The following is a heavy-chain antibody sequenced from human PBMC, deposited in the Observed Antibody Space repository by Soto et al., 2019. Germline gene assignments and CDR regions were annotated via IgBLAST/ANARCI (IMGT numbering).Heavy chain of an antibody. V-gene: IGHV1-69*01. D-gene: IGHD6-19*01. CDR3: ARARGSSWYNWFDP. J-gene: IGHJ5*02. CDR2: IIVLFGTT. CDR1: GGNFSNYA. Sequence: QVQLVQSGAEVRKPGSSVKVSCKASGGNFSNYAISWVRQAPGQGLEWMGGIIVLFGTTHYAQKFRGRLTVSADESTSTAYMELGRLSFDDTAIYYCARARGSSWYNWFDPWGQGTLVTVSS.